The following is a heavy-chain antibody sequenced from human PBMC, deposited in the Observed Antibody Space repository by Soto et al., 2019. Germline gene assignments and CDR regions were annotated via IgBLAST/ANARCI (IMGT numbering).Heavy chain of an antibody. D-gene: IGHD3-16*01. CDR3: ARDRRPGDYVWGSYYYYYGMDV. V-gene: IGHV4-59*01. Sequence: QVQLQESGPGLVKPSETLSLTCTVSGGSISSYYWSWIRQPPGKGLEWIGYIYYSGSTNYNPSLKSRVTISVDTSKNQFSLKLSSVTAADTAVYYCARDRRPGDYVWGSYYYYYGMDVWGQGTTVTVSS. CDR1: GGSISSYY. J-gene: IGHJ6*02. CDR2: IYYSGST.